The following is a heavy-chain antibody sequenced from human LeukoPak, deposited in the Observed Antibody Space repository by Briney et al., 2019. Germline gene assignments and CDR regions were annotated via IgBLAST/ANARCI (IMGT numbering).Heavy chain of an antibody. D-gene: IGHD6-13*01. J-gene: IGHJ4*02. V-gene: IGHV3-53*01. CDR3: ARDGYSSSWNRNYYFDY. CDR1: GFTVSSNY. CDR2: IYSGGST. Sequence: GGSLRLSCAASGFTVSSNYMSWVRQAPGKGLEWVSVIYSGGSTYYADSVKGRFTISRDNSKNTLYLQMNSLRAEDTAVYYCARDGYSSSWNRNYYFDYWGQGTLVTVSS.